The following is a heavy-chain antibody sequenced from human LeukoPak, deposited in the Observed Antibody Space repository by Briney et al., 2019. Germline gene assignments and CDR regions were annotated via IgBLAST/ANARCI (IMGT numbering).Heavy chain of an antibody. Sequence: SETLSLTCTVSGGSISSYYWSWIRQPAGKGLEWIGRIYTSGSTNYNPSLKSRVTMSVDTSKNQFSLKLSSVTAADTAVYYCARDGFTNYYYYYMDVWGKGTTVTISS. CDR2: IYTSGST. V-gene: IGHV4-4*07. D-gene: IGHD3-10*01. CDR1: GGSISSYY. CDR3: ARDGFTNYYYYYMDV. J-gene: IGHJ6*03.